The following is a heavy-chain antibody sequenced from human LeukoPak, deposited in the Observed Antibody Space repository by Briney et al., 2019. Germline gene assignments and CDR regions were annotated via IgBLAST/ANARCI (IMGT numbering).Heavy chain of an antibody. CDR1: GYSFTSYW. CDR3: ARPIFDRVVRGVIKYAFDI. Sequence: GESLKISCKGSGYSFTSYWIGWVRQMPGKGLEWMGIIYPGDSDTRYSPSFQGQVTISADKSISTAYLQWSSLKASDTAMYYCARPIFDRVVRGVIKYAFDIWGQGTMVTVSS. V-gene: IGHV5-51*01. J-gene: IGHJ3*02. CDR2: IYPGDSDT. D-gene: IGHD3-10*01.